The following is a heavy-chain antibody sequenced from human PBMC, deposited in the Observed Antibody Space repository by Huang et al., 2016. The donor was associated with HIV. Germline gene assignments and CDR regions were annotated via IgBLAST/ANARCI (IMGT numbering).Heavy chain of an antibody. D-gene: IGHD3-22*01. J-gene: IGHJ4*02. CDR3: ARDRDFYDSSGYWGFNYFDY. CDR2: SNPRDGST. CDR1: GYAFTSYY. V-gene: IGHV1-46*01. Sequence: QVQLVQSGAEVKKPGASVKVSCKASGYAFTSYYMHWVRQAPGQGLEWMGISNPRDGSTSYAQKFQGRVTTTRDTSTNTVCMELSSLRSEDTAVYYCARDRDFYDSSGYWGFNYFDYWGQGTLVTVSS.